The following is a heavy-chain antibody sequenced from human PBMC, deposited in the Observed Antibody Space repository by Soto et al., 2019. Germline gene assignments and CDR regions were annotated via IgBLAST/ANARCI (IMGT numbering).Heavy chain of an antibody. D-gene: IGHD2-15*01. CDR2: ISAYNGNT. V-gene: IGHV1-18*01. CDR3: ARWGDIIVVVVAANEEGYYYGMDV. CDR1: GYTFTSYA. J-gene: IGHJ6*02. Sequence: ASVKVSCKASGYTFTSYAMHWVRQAPGQGLEWMGWISAYNGNTNYAQKLQGRVTMTTDTSTSTAYMELRSLRSDDTAVYYCARWGDIIVVVVAANEEGYYYGMDVWGQGTTVTVSS.